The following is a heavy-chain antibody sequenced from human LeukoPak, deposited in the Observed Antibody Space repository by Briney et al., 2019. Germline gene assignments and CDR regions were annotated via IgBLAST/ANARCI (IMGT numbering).Heavy chain of an antibody. V-gene: IGHV4-31*03. J-gene: IGHJ3*02. CDR3: ARDLTNYDFWSGYSTADAFDI. Sequence: SETLSLTCTVSGGSISSGGYYWSWIRPHPGKGLEWIGYIYYSGSTYYNPSLKSRVTISVDTSKNQFSLKLSSVTAADTAVYYCARDLTNYDFWSGYSTADAFDIWGQGTMVTVSS. CDR1: GGSISSGGYY. CDR2: IYYSGST. D-gene: IGHD3-3*01.